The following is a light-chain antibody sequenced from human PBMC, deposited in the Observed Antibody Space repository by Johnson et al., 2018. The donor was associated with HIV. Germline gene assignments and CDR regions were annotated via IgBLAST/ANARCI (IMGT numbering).Light chain of an antibody. CDR3: GTWDSILSAPWV. V-gene: IGLV1-51*01. Sequence: QSVLTQPPSVSAAPGQKVTISCSGSSSNIGNNYVSWYQQLPGTAPKLLIYDNNKRPSGIPDRFSGSKSGTSATLGITGLQTGAEADYYCGTWDSILSAPWVFGTGPKVTVL. J-gene: IGLJ1*01. CDR1: SSNIGNNY. CDR2: DNN.